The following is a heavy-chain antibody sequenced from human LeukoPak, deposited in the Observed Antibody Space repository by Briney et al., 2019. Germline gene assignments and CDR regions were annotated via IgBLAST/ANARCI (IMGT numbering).Heavy chain of an antibody. D-gene: IGHD3-22*01. V-gene: IGHV3-48*02. CDR1: GFTFSNYA. Sequence: GGSVRLSCAASGFTFSNYAMNWVRQAPGKGLEWVSYISSSSSTIYYADSVKGRFTISRDNAKNSLYLQMNSLRDEDTAAYYCARAASVENYYDSSGYYFLGNWFDPWGQRTLVADSS. J-gene: IGHJ5*02. CDR3: ARAASVENYYDSSGYYFLGNWFDP. CDR2: ISSSSSTI.